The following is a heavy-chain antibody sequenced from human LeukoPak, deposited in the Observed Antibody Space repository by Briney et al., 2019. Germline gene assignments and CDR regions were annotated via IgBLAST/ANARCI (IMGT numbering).Heavy chain of an antibody. V-gene: IGHV4-4*07. J-gene: IGHJ4*02. CDR2: IYSTGSA. CDR1: GASIGSYY. Sequence: SETLSLTCTVSGASIGSYYWSWIRQPAGTGLEWIGRIYSTGSANYNPSLKSRVTMSVDTSKNQFSLNMSSVTAADAAVYYCARHRIVGAIVLDYWGQGTLVTVSS. CDR3: ARHRIVGAIVLDY. D-gene: IGHD1-26*01.